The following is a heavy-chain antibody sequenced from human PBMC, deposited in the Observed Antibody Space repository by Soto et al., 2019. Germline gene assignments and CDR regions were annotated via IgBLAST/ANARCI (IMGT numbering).Heavy chain of an antibody. V-gene: IGHV1-69*13. CDR3: ARGFTTRAKIEGFEY. Sequence: ASVKVSCKASGSTFSGSAFSWVRQAPGQGLEWMGGITPTLGTTNYAQHLQGRVTITADEYTATSFMELTSLTSADTAIYYCARGFTTRAKIEGFEYWGQRTLVIVSS. D-gene: IGHD1-1*01. CDR1: GSTFSGSA. J-gene: IGHJ4*02. CDR2: ITPTLGTT.